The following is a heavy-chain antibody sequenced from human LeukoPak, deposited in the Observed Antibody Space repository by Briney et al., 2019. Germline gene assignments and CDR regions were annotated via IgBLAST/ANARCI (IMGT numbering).Heavy chain of an antibody. CDR1: GFTFSSYA. V-gene: IGHV3-30*18. Sequence: GGSLRLSCAASGFTFSSYAMSWVRQAPGKGLEWVAVISYDGSNKYYADSVKGRFTISRDNSKNTLYLQMNSLRAEDTAVYYCAKPFSSGWYTDSYYGMDVWGQGTTVTVSS. CDR3: AKPFSSGWYTDSYYGMDV. CDR2: ISYDGSNK. J-gene: IGHJ6*02. D-gene: IGHD6-19*01.